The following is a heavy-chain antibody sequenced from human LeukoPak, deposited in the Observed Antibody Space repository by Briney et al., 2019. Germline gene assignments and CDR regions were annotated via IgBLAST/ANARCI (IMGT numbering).Heavy chain of an antibody. V-gene: IGHV1-2*02. Sequence: GASVKVSCKASEYTFTGHFLHWVRQTPGQGLEWVGWINPNSGATNYAVRFQGRITLTSDTSITTAYMELSRLRPADTAVYFCARGSQANWGDFGSFDPWGQGTLVTVSS. J-gene: IGHJ5*02. CDR2: INPNSGAT. D-gene: IGHD7-27*01. CDR1: EYTFTGHF. CDR3: ARGSQANWGDFGSFDP.